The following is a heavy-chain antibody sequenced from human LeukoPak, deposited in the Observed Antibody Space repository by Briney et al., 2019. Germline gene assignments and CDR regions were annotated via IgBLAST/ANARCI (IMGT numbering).Heavy chain of an antibody. CDR1: GVSISSSSYY. J-gene: IGHJ4*02. V-gene: IGHV4-39*01. Sequence: SETLSMTCTVSGVSISSSSYYWGWIRQPPGKGLEWIGTIYYSGSTYYNPSLKSRVTISVDTSKNQFSLKLSSVTAADTAVYYCARLGVHGYYYDRWGQGPLVTVSS. CDR2: IYYSGST. CDR3: ARLGVHGYYYDR. D-gene: IGHD3-22*01.